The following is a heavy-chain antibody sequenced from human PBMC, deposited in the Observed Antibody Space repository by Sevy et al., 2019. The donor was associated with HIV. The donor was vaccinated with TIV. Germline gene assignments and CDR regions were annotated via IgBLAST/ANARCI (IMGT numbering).Heavy chain of an antibody. CDR3: ANTYSGSYSHSYLYALDV. V-gene: IGHV3-30-3*01. Sequence: GGSLRLSCAASGFTFNNYAMHWVRQAPGKGLEWVAVISYDATSRYYADSVKGRFTISRDNSKNTVYLEMNSLRNEDTAIYFCANTYSGSYSHSYLYALDVWGQGTTVTVSS. D-gene: IGHD1-26*01. J-gene: IGHJ6*02. CDR2: ISYDATSR. CDR1: GFTFNNYA.